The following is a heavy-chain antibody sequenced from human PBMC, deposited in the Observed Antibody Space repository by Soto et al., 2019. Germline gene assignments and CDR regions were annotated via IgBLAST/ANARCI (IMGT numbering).Heavy chain of an antibody. J-gene: IGHJ4*02. V-gene: IGHV1-69*01. Sequence: QVQLVQSGAEVKKPGSSVKVSCKASGGTFSRFAFSWVRQAPGQGLERMGGFIPVFGAANYAQKFQGRVTSTADESTSSAYGEISTLKSDDTAVYYCERTTEWSYALNQLVITTLGFYWGQGTLVTVSS. CDR1: GGTFSRFA. CDR3: ERTTEWSYALNQLVITTLGFY. CDR2: FIPVFGAA. D-gene: IGHD3-22*01.